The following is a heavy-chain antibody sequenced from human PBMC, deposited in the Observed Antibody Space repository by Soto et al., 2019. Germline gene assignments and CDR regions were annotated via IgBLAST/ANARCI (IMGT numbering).Heavy chain of an antibody. D-gene: IGHD6-13*01. J-gene: IGHJ6*02. V-gene: IGHV3-23*01. CDR2: ISGSGGST. Sequence: EVPLLESGGGLVQPGGSLRLSCAASGFTFSNYAMSWVRQAPGKGLEWVSAISGSGGSTYYADSVKGRFTISRDNSKNTLYVQMNSPIAEHTAVYYCAKARVAAAGTSDDGMDVWGQGTTVTVSS. CDR3: AKARVAAAGTSDDGMDV. CDR1: GFTFSNYA.